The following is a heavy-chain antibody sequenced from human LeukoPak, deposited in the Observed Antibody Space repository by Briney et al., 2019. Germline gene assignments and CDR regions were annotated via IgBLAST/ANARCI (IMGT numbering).Heavy chain of an antibody. D-gene: IGHD3-10*02. CDR3: ARDCSGSYAPYYYGMDV. J-gene: IGHJ6*02. Sequence: PGRSLRLSCAASGFTFSSYAKHWVRQAPGKGLEWVAVISYDGSNKYYADSVKGRFTISRDNSKNTLYLQMNSLRAEDTAVYYCARDCSGSYAPYYYGMDVWGQGTTVTVSS. V-gene: IGHV3-30*04. CDR1: GFTFSSYA. CDR2: ISYDGSNK.